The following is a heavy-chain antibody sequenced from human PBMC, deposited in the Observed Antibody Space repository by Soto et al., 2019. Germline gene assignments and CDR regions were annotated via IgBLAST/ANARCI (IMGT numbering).Heavy chain of an antibody. CDR1: GFTFSSYA. CDR2: ISYDGSNK. V-gene: IGHV3-30-3*01. CDR3: ARVGARYSYAQWGAFDI. D-gene: IGHD5-18*01. J-gene: IGHJ3*02. Sequence: QVQLVESGGGVVQPGRSLRLSCAASGFTFSSYAMHWVRQAPGKGLEWVAVISYDGSNKYYADSVKGRFTISRDNSKNTLYLQMNSLSAEDTAVYYCARVGARYSYAQWGAFDIWGHGTMVTVSS.